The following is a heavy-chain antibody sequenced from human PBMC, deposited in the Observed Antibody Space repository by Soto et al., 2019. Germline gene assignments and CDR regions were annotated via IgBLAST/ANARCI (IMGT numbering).Heavy chain of an antibody. CDR3: ARAAYGGSSWIDYALAF. V-gene: IGHV1-69*02. CDR1: GGTFSSYT. Sequence: QVQLVQSGAEVKKPGSSVKVSCKASGGTFSSYTISWVRQAPGQGLEWMGRIIPLLGIANYAQQFQGRVTITADNSPSTAYRELRSLRSEDTAVYYCARAAYGGSSWIDYALAFWGQGTLVTVSS. CDR2: IIPLLGIA. D-gene: IGHD2-15*01. J-gene: IGHJ4*02.